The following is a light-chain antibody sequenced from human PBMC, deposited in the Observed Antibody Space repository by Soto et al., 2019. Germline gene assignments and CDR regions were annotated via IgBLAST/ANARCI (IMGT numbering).Light chain of an antibody. CDR1: TGAVTIGHY. V-gene: IGLV7-46*01. Sequence: QAVVTQEPSLTVSPGGTVSLTCGSNTGAVTIGHYPYWFQQKPGQAPRTLVYDTNNRHSWTPARFSGSLLGGKAALTLSGAQPEDAADYSCLISPGGARVFGGGTKLTV. J-gene: IGLJ3*02. CDR3: LISPGGARV. CDR2: DTN.